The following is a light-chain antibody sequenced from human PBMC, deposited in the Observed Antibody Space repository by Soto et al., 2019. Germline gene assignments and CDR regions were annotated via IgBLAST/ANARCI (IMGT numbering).Light chain of an antibody. V-gene: IGLV1-40*01. CDR3: QSYDSSLSGVV. CDR1: SSNIGTRYD. CDR2: ANS. Sequence: QSVLTQPPSVSGAPGQRVTISCTGSSSNIGTRYDVHWYQQLPGTAPKLLIYANSNRPSGVPDRFSGSKSGTSASLAITGLQAEDEADYYCQSYDSSLSGVVFGGATNLTVL. J-gene: IGLJ2*01.